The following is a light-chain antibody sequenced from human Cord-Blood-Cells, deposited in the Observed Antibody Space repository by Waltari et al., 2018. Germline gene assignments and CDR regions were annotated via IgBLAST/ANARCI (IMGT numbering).Light chain of an antibody. CDR1: SSDGGRYNL. CDR3: CSYAGSSTLV. Sequence: QSALTQPASVSGSPGQSITISCTGTSSDGGRYNLFSWYQQHPGKAPKRMIYEGSKRPSGVSNRFSGSKSGNTASLTISGLQAEDEADYYCCSYAGSSTLVFGGGTKLTVL. J-gene: IGLJ3*02. CDR2: EGS. V-gene: IGLV2-23*01.